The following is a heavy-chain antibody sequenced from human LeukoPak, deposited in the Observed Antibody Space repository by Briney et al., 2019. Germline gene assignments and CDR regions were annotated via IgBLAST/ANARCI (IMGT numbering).Heavy chain of an antibody. CDR2: ISYDGSNK. D-gene: IGHD3-9*01. V-gene: IGHV3-30*03. CDR3: ASGGSWGILTGYLDY. Sequence: GGSLRLSCAASRFTFSSYGMHWVRQAPGKGLEWVAVISYDGSNKYYADSVKGRFTISRDNSKNTLHLQMNSLRAEDTAVYYCASGGSWGILTGYLDYWGQGTLVTVSS. J-gene: IGHJ4*02. CDR1: RFTFSSYG.